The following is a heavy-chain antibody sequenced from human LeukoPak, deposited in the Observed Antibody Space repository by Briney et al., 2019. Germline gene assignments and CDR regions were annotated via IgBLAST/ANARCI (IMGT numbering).Heavy chain of an antibody. D-gene: IGHD3-16*02. Sequence: SETLSLTCIVSGASISSYYWSWIRQPPGKGLEWLGYIYYSGSTNYNPSLKSRVTISVDTSKNQFSLKLSSVTAADTAVYYCARLNMITFGGVIVKDQYYFDYWGQGTLVTVSS. CDR1: GASISSYY. CDR3: ARLNMITFGGVIVKDQYYFDY. CDR2: IYYSGST. V-gene: IGHV4-59*08. J-gene: IGHJ4*02.